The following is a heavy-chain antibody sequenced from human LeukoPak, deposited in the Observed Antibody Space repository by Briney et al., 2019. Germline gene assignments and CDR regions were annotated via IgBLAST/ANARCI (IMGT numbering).Heavy chain of an antibody. Sequence: PSETLSLTCSVSGGSVSYYYWNWIRQPPGKGLEWIGYIFHSGSTSYNPSLKSRVTISVDTSKNQFSLKLTSVTAADTAVYYCARVYSYGSGSLPWFDPWGQGTLVTVSS. CDR1: GGSVSYYY. CDR2: IFHSGST. J-gene: IGHJ5*02. CDR3: ARVYSYGSGSLPWFDP. D-gene: IGHD3-10*01. V-gene: IGHV4-59*02.